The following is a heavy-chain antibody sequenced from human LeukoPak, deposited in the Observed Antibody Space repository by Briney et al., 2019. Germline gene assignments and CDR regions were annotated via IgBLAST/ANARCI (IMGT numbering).Heavy chain of an antibody. D-gene: IGHD5-24*01. CDR3: AKLGVRRDGDSDNFDY. Sequence: GGSLRLSCAASGFTFSSYGMSWVCQAPGKGLEWVSAIRGSGGSTYYADSVKGRFTISRDNSKNKLYLQMNSLRTEDTAVSYCAKLGVRRDGDSDNFDYWGQGTLVTVSS. CDR1: GFTFSSYG. J-gene: IGHJ4*02. V-gene: IGHV3-23*01. CDR2: IRGSGGST.